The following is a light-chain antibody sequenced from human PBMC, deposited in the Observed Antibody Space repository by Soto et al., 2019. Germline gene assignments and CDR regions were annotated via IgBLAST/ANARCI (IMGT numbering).Light chain of an antibody. CDR2: EVS. CDR3: SSYAGSNNPVV. V-gene: IGLV2-14*01. CDR1: NSDVGGYNY. Sequence: QSALTQPASVSGSPGQSITISCTGTNSDVGGYNYVSWYQQHPGKVPKLMISEVSNRPSGVSNRFSGSKSGNTASLTISGLQAEDEADYYCSSYAGSNNPVVFGGGTKLTVL. J-gene: IGLJ2*01.